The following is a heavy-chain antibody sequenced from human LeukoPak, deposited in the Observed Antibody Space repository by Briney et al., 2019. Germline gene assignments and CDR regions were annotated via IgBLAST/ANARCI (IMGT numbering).Heavy chain of an antibody. CDR1: GGSISSSSYY. CDR3: ARRDDSSGYHKIFDY. D-gene: IGHD3-22*01. Sequence: PSETLSLTCTVSGGSISSSSYYWGWIRQPPGKGLEWIGSIYYSGSTYYNPSLKSRVTISVDTSKNQFYLKLSSLTAADTAVYYCARRDDSSGYHKIFDYWGPGTLVTVSS. J-gene: IGHJ4*02. V-gene: IGHV4-39*01. CDR2: IYYSGST.